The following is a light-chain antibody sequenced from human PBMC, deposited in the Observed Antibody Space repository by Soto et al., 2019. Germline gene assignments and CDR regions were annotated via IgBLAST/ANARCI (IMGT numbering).Light chain of an antibody. V-gene: IGLV2-23*02. CDR2: EVS. CDR3: CSYGGSTAV. CDR1: SSDVGSHNL. Sequence: QSVLTQPASVSGSPGQSITISCTGTSSDVGSHNLVSWYQQHPGQAPKLMIYEVSKRPLGVSARVSASKSGNTASLTISGLEAEDEAYYYCCSYGGSTAVFGGGTQLTVL. J-gene: IGLJ7*01.